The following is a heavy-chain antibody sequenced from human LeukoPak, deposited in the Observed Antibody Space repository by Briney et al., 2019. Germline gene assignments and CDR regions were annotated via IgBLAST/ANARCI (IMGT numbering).Heavy chain of an antibody. V-gene: IGHV3-23*01. CDR1: GFTFRTYT. J-gene: IGHJ6*04. CDR2: ISGSADGT. Sequence: GGSLRLSCAASGFTFRTYTMNWIRQAPGEGLQWVSAISGSADGTYYSDSVKGRFTISRDNSNNTLYLQVHSLRVEDTAIYYCARDPSSLSMDVWGKGTTVTVSS. CDR3: ARDPSSLSMDV.